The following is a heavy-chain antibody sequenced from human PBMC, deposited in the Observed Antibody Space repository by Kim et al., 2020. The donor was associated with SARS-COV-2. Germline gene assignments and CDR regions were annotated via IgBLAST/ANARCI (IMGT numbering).Heavy chain of an antibody. V-gene: IGHV4-34*01. CDR3: ARAPVPALVAEGFDY. D-gene: IGHD6-19*01. Sequence: SETLSLTCAVYGGSFSGYYWSWIRQPPGKGLEWIGEINHSGSTNYNPSLKSRVTISVDTSKNQFSLKLSSVTAADTAVYYCARAPVPALVAEGFDYWGQG. J-gene: IGHJ4*02. CDR1: GGSFSGYY. CDR2: INHSGST.